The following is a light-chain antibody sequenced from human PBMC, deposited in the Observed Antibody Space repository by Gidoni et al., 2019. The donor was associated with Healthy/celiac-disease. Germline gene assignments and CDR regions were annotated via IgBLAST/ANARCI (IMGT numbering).Light chain of an antibody. CDR3: SSYAGSNNPVV. Sequence: QSALTPPPSAPGSPGQSVTISCTGTSSDVGGYNYVSWYQPHPGKAPKLMSYEVSKRPSGVPDRFSGSKSGNTASLTVSGLQAEDEADYNCSSYAGSNNPVVFGGGTKLTVL. CDR1: SSDVGGYNY. CDR2: EVS. V-gene: IGLV2-8*01. J-gene: IGLJ2*01.